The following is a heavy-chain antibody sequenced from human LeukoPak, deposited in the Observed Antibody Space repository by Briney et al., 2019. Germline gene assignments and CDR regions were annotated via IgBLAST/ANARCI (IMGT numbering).Heavy chain of an antibody. CDR3: ARSPYYCSSTSCYRFDY. J-gene: IGHJ4*02. Sequence: GASVKVSCKASGYTFTGYYMHWVRQAPGQGLEWMGWINPNSGGTNYAQKFQGRVTMTRDTSISTAYMELSRLRSDDTGVYYCARSPYYCSSTSCYRFDYWGQGTLVTVSS. CDR2: INPNSGGT. V-gene: IGHV1-2*02. D-gene: IGHD2-2*01. CDR1: GYTFTGYY.